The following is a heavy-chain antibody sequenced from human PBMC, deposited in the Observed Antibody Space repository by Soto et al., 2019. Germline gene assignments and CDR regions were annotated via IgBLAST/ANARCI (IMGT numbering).Heavy chain of an antibody. J-gene: IGHJ4*02. V-gene: IGHV3-30-3*01. CDR2: ISYDGSNK. Sequence: QVQLVESGGGVVQPGRSLRLSCAASGFTFSSYAMHWVRQAPGKGLEWVAVISYDGSNKYYADSVKGRFTISRDNSKNTLYLQMNSLRAEDTAVYYCARDVSIVVVVAATPNGEFDYWGQGTLVTVSS. CDR1: GFTFSSYA. CDR3: ARDVSIVVVVAATPNGEFDY. D-gene: IGHD2-15*01.